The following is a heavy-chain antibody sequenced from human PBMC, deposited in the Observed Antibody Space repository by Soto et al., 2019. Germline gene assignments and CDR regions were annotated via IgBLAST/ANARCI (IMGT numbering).Heavy chain of an antibody. J-gene: IGHJ2*01. V-gene: IGHV1-69*13. CDR1: GGTFSSYA. D-gene: IGHD6-6*01. CDR3: ARDQYSSSQRYWYFDL. Sequence: ASVKVSCKASGGTFSSYAISWVRQAPGQGLEWMGGIIPIFGTANYAQKFQGRVTITADESTSTAYMELSSLRSEDTAVYYCARDQYSSSQRYWYFDLWGRGTLVTVSS. CDR2: IIPIFGTA.